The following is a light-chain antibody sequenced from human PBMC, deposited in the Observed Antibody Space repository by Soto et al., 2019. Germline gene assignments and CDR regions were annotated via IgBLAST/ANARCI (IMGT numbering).Light chain of an antibody. CDR2: DAS. Sequence: DIPMTQSPSSLSASVGDRVTITCQASQDISNYLNWYQQKPGKAPKLLIYDASNLETGVPSRFSGSGSGTDFTFTISSLRPEDIATYYCQQYDNLPRITFGQGTRLEIK. CDR1: QDISNY. J-gene: IGKJ5*01. CDR3: QQYDNLPRIT. V-gene: IGKV1-33*01.